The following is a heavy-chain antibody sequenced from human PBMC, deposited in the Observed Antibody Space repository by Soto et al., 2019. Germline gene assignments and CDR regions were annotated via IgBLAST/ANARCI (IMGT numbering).Heavy chain of an antibody. Sequence: QVQLQESGPGLVKPSETLSLTCTVSGGSINSYCWSWIRQPPGKGLEWIAYIFDGGNANYNPSLKSRVTISVDTSKSQFSLTLTSVTAADTAVYYCARHRRTTVAKFYFDNWGQGALVTVS. J-gene: IGHJ4*02. CDR3: ARHRRTTVAKFYFDN. CDR1: GGSINSYC. D-gene: IGHD4-4*01. CDR2: IFDGGNA. V-gene: IGHV4-59*08.